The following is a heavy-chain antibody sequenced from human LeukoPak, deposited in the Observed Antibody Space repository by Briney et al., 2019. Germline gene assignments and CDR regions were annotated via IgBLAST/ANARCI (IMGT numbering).Heavy chain of an antibody. J-gene: IGHJ4*02. CDR2: ISYDGSNK. CDR1: GFTFSTYS. D-gene: IGHD4-23*01. CDR3: AKDAVVTTLYYFDY. V-gene: IGHV3-30*18. Sequence: GGSLRLSCAASGFTFSTYSLTWVRQAPGKGLEWVAVISYDGSNKYYADSVKGRFTISRDNSKNTLYLQMNSLRAEDTAVYYCAKDAVVTTLYYFDYWGQGTLVTVSS.